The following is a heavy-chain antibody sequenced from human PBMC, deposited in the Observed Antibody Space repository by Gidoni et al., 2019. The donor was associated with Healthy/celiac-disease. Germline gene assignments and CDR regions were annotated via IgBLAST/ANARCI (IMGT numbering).Heavy chain of an antibody. J-gene: IGHJ5*02. CDR2: IIPILGIA. V-gene: IGHV1-69*04. CDR1: GGTFSSYA. Sequence: QVQLVQSGAEVKKPGSSVKVSCKASGGTFSSYAISWVRQAPGQGLEWMGRIIPILGIANYAQKFQGRVTITADKSTSTAYMELSSLRSEDTAVYYCARDLPTQGQSSRWFDPWGQGTLVTVSS. CDR3: ARDLPTQGQSSRWFDP.